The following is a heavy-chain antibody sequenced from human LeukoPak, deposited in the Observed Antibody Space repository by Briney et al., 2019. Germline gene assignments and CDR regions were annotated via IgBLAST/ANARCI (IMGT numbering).Heavy chain of an antibody. V-gene: IGHV1-2*02. CDR1: GYTFTGYY. D-gene: IGHD3-10*01. Sequence: GASVKVSCKASGYTFTGYYMHWVRQAPGQGLEWMGWINPNSGGTNYAQKFQGRVTMTRDTSISTAYMELSRLRSDDTAVYYCARGPYYYGSGVFYGMDVWGQGTTVTVSS. J-gene: IGHJ6*02. CDR3: ARGPYYYGSGVFYGMDV. CDR2: INPNSGGT.